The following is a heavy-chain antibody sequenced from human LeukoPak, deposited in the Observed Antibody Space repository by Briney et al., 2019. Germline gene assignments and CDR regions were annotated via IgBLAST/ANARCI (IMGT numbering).Heavy chain of an antibody. V-gene: IGHV1-69*13. J-gene: IGHJ6*03. CDR1: GYTFTGYY. CDR2: IIPIFGTA. D-gene: IGHD2-2*01. Sequence: ASVKVSCKASGYTFTGYYMHWVRQAPGQGLEWMGGIIPIFGTANYAQKFQGRVTITADESTSTAYMELSSLRSEDTAVYYCARVPGPAATGVDYYYYMDVWGKGTTVTISS. CDR3: ARVPGPAATGVDYYYYMDV.